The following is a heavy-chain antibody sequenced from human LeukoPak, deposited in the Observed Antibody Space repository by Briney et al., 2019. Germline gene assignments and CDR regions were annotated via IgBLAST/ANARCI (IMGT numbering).Heavy chain of an antibody. Sequence: GASVKVSCKASGYTFTSYGISWVRQAPGQGLEWMGWISAYNGNTNYAQKLQGRVTMTTDTSTSTAYMELRSLRSDDTAVYYCARDTDNDYGMGYYGMDVWGQGTTVTVSS. V-gene: IGHV1-18*01. CDR1: GYTFTSYG. CDR3: ARDTDNDYGMGYYGMDV. J-gene: IGHJ6*02. D-gene: IGHD4-17*01. CDR2: ISAYNGNT.